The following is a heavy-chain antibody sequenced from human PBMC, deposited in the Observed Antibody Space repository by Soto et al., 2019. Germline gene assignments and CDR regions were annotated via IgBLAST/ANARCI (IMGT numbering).Heavy chain of an antibody. V-gene: IGHV1-69*15. D-gene: IGHD4-17*01. Sequence: QVHLVQSGAEVKKPGSSVKVSCKASGGTFSTSSINWLRQAPGQRPEWMGNILPVFGTADYAQKFRDRVTXTXXXSXXTAYMELRSLFSEDAAVYDCAREHEYGGNYDAFDIWGHVTVVTVAS. CDR3: AREHEYGGNYDAFDI. J-gene: IGHJ3*02. CDR2: ILPVFGTA. CDR1: GGTFSTSS.